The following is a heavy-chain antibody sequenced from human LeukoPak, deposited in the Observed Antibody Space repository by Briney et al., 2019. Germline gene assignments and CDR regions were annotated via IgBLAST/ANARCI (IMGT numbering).Heavy chain of an antibody. CDR1: GFTFSSYD. J-gene: IGHJ4*02. Sequence: PGGSLRLSCVDSGFTFSSYDMSWVRQIPGKGLEWVSAISASGGSTYYADSVKGRFTISRDNSKSTLYLQMNSLRAEDTAVHYCARDSGWYYFDYWGQGTLVTVSS. D-gene: IGHD6-19*01. CDR3: ARDSGWYYFDY. V-gene: IGHV3-23*01. CDR2: ISASGGST.